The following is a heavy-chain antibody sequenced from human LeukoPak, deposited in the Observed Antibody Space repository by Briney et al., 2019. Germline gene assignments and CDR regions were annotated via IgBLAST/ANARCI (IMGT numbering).Heavy chain of an antibody. J-gene: IGHJ6*02. CDR3: ATTTNYWYNWNDLDWYYYGMDV. V-gene: IGHV1-69*04. CDR1: GGTFSSYA. Sequence: ASVKVSCKASGGTFSSYAISWVRQAPGQGLEWMGRIIPILGIASYVQKFQGRVTITADKSTSTAYMELSSLRSEDTAVYYCATTTNYWYNWNDLDWYYYGMDVWGQGTTVTVSS. CDR2: IIPILGIA. D-gene: IGHD1-1*01.